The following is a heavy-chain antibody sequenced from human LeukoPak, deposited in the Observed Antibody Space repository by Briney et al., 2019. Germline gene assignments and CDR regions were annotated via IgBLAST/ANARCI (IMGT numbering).Heavy chain of an antibody. J-gene: IGHJ4*02. CDR2: INHSGST. Sequence: SETLSLTCAVFGGSFSGYYWNWIRQPPGKGLEWIGEINHSGSTNYNPSLKSRVTISVDTSKNQFSLKLSSVTAADTAVYYCARGRYRAARFFDYWGQGTLVTVSS. V-gene: IGHV4-34*01. CDR1: GGSFSGYY. CDR3: ARGRYRAARFFDY. D-gene: IGHD6-6*01.